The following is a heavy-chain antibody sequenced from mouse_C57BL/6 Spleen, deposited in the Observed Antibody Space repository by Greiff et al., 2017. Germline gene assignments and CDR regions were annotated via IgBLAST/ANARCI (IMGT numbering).Heavy chain of an antibody. CDR3: TTVVATGYFDY. CDR2: IDPENGDT. V-gene: IGHV14-4*01. J-gene: IGHJ2*01. CDR1: GFNIKDDY. Sequence: EVKLVESGAELVRPGASVKLSCTASGFNIKDDYMHWVKQRPEQGLEWIGWIDPENGDTEYASKFQGKATITADTSSNTAYLQLSSLTSEDTAVYYCTTVVATGYFDYWGQGTTLTVSS. D-gene: IGHD1-1*01.